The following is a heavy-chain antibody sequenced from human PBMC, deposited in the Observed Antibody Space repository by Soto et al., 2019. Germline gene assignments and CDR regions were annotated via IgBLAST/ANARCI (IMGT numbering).Heavy chain of an antibody. CDR2: INSDGSST. CDR1: GFTFSSSW. V-gene: IGHV3-74*01. CDR3: ARRWFSPYYYYGMDV. Sequence: PGGSLRLSCAASGFTFSSSWMHWVRQAPGKGLVWVSRINSDGSSTSYADSVKGRFTISRDNAKNTLYLQMNSLRAEDTAVYYCARRWFSPYYYYGMDVWGQGTTVTVSS. D-gene: IGHD2-15*01. J-gene: IGHJ6*02.